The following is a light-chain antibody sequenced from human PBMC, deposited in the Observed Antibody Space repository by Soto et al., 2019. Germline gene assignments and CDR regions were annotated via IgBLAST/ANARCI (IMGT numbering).Light chain of an antibody. CDR3: TSYTSSTNLFV. Sequence: QSVLTQPASVSGSPGQSITISCTGTSSDVGGYDYVSWYQQRPGKVPKLLIYEVTNRPSGVSDRFSGSKSGNTASLTISGLQAEDEADYYCTSYTSSTNLFVFGTGTQLTVL. J-gene: IGLJ1*01. CDR1: SSDVGGYDY. V-gene: IGLV2-14*01. CDR2: EVT.